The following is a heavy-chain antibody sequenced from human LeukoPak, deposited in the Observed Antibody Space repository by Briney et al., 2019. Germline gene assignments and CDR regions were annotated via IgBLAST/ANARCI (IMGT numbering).Heavy chain of an antibody. CDR3: ASGGYGTFDS. D-gene: IGHD5-12*01. J-gene: IGHJ4*02. CDR2: IYPGDSDT. Sequence: GESLKISCQVSGYTFINYWIGWVRQMPGKGLEWMGIIYPGDSDTRYSPSFHGQVIISADKSISTAHLQWNSLKASDTAMYYCASGGYGTFDSWGQGTLVTVSS. CDR1: GYTFINYW. V-gene: IGHV5-51*01.